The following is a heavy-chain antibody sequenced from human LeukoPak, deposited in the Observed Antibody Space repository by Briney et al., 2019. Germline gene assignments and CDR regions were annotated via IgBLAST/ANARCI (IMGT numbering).Heavy chain of an antibody. Sequence: PSETLSLTCAVYGGSFSGYYWSRIRQPPGKGLEWIGEINHSGSTNYNPSLKSRVTISVDTSKNQFSLKLSSVTAADTAVYHCARDRLLLWFGESHYYYYGMDVWGQGTTVTVSS. CDR2: INHSGST. CDR1: GGSFSGYY. J-gene: IGHJ6*02. CDR3: ARDRLLLWFGESHYYYYGMDV. V-gene: IGHV4-34*09. D-gene: IGHD3-10*01.